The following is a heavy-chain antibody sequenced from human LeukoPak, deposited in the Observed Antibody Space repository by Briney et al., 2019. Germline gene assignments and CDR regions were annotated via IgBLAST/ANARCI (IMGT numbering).Heavy chain of an antibody. CDR1: GFTFDDYA. CDR2: ISWDSGSV. D-gene: IGHD1-26*01. J-gene: IGHJ3*02. Sequence: GGSLRLSCAASGFTFDDYAMHWVRQAPGKGLEWVSGISWDSGSVYSADSVKGRFTISRDNAKNSLYLQMNSLRAEDTAVYYCASLLFGSYGAFDIWGQGTMVTVSS. V-gene: IGHV3-9*01. CDR3: ASLLFGSYGAFDI.